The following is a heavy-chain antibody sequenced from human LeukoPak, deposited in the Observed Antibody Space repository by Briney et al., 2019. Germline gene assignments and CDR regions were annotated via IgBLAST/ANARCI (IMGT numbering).Heavy chain of an antibody. CDR1: GFTFSNAW. CDR3: TTSYYDYVWGSYRYQKYYFDY. CDR2: IKSKTDGGTT. V-gene: IGHV3-15*01. Sequence: GGSLRLSCAACGFTFSNAWMSWVRQAPGRGREGVGRIKSKTDGGTTDYAAPVKGRFTISRDDSKNTLYLQMNSLKTEDTAVYYCTTSYYDYVWGSYRYQKYYFDYWGQGTLVTVSS. J-gene: IGHJ4*02. D-gene: IGHD3-16*02.